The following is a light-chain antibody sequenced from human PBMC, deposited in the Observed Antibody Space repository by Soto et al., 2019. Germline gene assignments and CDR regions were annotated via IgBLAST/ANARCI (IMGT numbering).Light chain of an antibody. J-gene: IGKJ1*01. CDR1: QTISRY. V-gene: IGKV1-33*01. CDR3: QQYENLPRP. Sequence: DIQMTQTPSSLSASLGDRVTITCRASQTISRYLNWFQQKPGKAPKLLIYDASNLQTGVPLRFSGSGSGTDFTFTISSLQPEDIATYYCQQYENLPRPFGQGSMVDI. CDR2: DAS.